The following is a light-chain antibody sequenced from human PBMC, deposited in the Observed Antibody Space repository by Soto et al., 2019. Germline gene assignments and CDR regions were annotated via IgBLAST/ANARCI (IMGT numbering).Light chain of an antibody. CDR1: RGIIGP. Sequence: DIQMTQSPSTLSASVGERVTLTARPIRGIIGPLAWYQQKPGKAPNLLIYDASSLESGVPSRFSGSGFGTEFTLTISSLQPDDFATYYCQQYNSYLLTFGPGTTVDIK. CDR2: DAS. V-gene: IGKV1-5*01. J-gene: IGKJ3*01. CDR3: QQYNSYLLT.